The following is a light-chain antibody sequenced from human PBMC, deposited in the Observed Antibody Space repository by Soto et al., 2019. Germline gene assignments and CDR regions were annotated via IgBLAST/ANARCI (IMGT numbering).Light chain of an antibody. J-gene: IGLJ1*01. CDR1: SGDVGSYNL. Sequence: QSALTQPASVSGSPRQSITISCTGTSGDVGSYNLVSWYQQHPGQAPKLLIFEVSKRPSGVSNRFSGSKSGNTASLTISGLQAEDESEYYCRSYAGSGTYVFGSGTKVTVL. CDR3: RSYAGSGTYV. CDR2: EVS. V-gene: IGLV2-23*02.